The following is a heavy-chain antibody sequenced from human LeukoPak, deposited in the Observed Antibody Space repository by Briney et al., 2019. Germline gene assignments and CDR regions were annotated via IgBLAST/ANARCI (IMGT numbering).Heavy chain of an antibody. V-gene: IGHV4-59*01. D-gene: IGHD2-2*01. CDR3: ARNFCSSTSCHRAFDI. J-gene: IGHJ3*02. CDR2: IYYSGST. Sequence: SETLSLTCTVSGGSISSYYWSWIRQPPGKGLEWIGYIYYSGSTNYNPSLKSRVTISVDTSKNQFSLKLSSVTAADTAVYYCARNFCSSTSCHRAFDIWGQGTIVTVSS. CDR1: GGSISSYY.